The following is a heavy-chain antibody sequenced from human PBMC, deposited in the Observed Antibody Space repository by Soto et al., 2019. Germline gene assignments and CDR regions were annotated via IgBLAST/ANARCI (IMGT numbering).Heavy chain of an antibody. CDR2: IYYSGRT. D-gene: IGHD2-8*01. CDR1: GDTIYSDNYY. J-gene: IGHJ4*02. V-gene: IGHV4-30-4*01. Sequence: PSETLSLTCTVSGDTIYSDNYYWSWIRQSPGKGLEWIGYIYYSGRTYYNPSLRSRFSISVDTSKNQFFLKMRSATAADTAVYYCARGESMLPGVLTSPLDYWGQGTLVTVSS. CDR3: ARGESMLPGVLTSPLDY.